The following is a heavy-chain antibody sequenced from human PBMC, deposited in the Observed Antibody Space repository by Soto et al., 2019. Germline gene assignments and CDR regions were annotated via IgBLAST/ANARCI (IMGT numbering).Heavy chain of an antibody. V-gene: IGHV3-7*01. Sequence: EVQLVESGGGLVQPGGSLRLSCAASGFTLSSYWMNWVRQAPGKGLEWVANIKQDGSEKYYVDSVKGRFIISRDNAKNSLYLHLNSLRAEDTAVYYCARDADASGWYHYGMDVWGQGPWSPSP. D-gene: IGHD6-19*01. CDR2: IKQDGSEK. CDR1: GFTLSSYW. J-gene: IGHJ6*02. CDR3: ARDADASGWYHYGMDV.